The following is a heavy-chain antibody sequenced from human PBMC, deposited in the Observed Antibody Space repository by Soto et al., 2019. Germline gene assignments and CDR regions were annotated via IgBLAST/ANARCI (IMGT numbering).Heavy chain of an antibody. V-gene: IGHV4-61*01. CDR3: ARDWSFYGSGSYSNYGMDV. CDR1: VGSISSSSYY. Sequence: SETLSLTCTVSVGSISSSSYYWSWTRQPPGKGLEWIGYIYYSGSTNYKPSLKSRVTLSVDTSNNQFSLKLTSVTAADTAVYYCARDWSFYGSGSYSNYGMDVWGQGTTVTVSS. CDR2: IYYSGST. D-gene: IGHD3-10*01. J-gene: IGHJ6*02.